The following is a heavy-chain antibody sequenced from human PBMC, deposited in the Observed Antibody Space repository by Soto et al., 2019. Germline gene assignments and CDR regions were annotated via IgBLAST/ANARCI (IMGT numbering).Heavy chain of an antibody. V-gene: IGHV1-69*08. CDR3: ARDSVYEQQLVGGSFDYYYGMDV. CDR1: GGTFSSYT. J-gene: IGHJ6*02. D-gene: IGHD6-13*01. CDR2: IIPILGIA. Sequence: QVQLVQSGAEVKKPGSSVKVSCKASGGTFSSYTISWVRQAPGQGLEWMGRIIPILGIANYAQKFQGRVXITADKSTRTXXLXLXXLRSEDTAVYYCARDSVYEQQLVGGSFDYYYGMDVWGQGTTVTVSS.